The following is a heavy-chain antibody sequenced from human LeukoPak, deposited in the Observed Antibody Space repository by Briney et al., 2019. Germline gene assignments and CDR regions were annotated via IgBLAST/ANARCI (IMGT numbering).Heavy chain of an antibody. CDR2: IHPNSGGT. V-gene: IGHV1-2*02. D-gene: IGHD1-1*01. Sequence: ASVKVSCKACGYTFTGYYMHWVRQAPGQGLEWMGWIHPNSGGTNYAQKFQGRVNMTRDTSISTDYMELSRLRSDDTAVYYCARVLTTGTTFWFDPWGQGTLVTVSS. CDR3: ARVLTTGTTFWFDP. J-gene: IGHJ5*02. CDR1: GYTFTGYY.